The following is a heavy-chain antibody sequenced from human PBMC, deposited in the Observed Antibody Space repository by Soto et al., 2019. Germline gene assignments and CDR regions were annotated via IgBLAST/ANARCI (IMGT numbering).Heavy chain of an antibody. Sequence: ASVKVSCKASGGTFSSYTISWVRQAPGQGLEWMGRSIPILGIANYAQKFQGRVTITADKSTSTAYMELSSLRSEDTAVYYCAASVGYCSSTSCYYYYYYMDVWGKGTTVTVSS. CDR1: GGTFSSYT. J-gene: IGHJ6*03. D-gene: IGHD2-2*01. CDR2: SIPILGIA. CDR3: AASVGYCSSTSCYYYYYYMDV. V-gene: IGHV1-69*02.